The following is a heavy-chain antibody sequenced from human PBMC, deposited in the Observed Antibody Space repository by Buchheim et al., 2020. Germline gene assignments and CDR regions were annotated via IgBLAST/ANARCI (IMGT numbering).Heavy chain of an antibody. CDR3: TAATSYYSDSRPDY. J-gene: IGHJ4*02. CDR1: GFPFTSYA. Sequence: EIQLLESGGDVIHPGGSLRLSCVASGFPFTSYALSWVRQAPGKGLEWVGRIKSKADGGTTDYAAPVNGRFTISRDDSKNTLYLQMNSLKTEDAAVYYCTAATSYYSDSRPDYWGQGTL. V-gene: IGHV3-15*01. D-gene: IGHD3-22*01. CDR2: IKSKADGGTT.